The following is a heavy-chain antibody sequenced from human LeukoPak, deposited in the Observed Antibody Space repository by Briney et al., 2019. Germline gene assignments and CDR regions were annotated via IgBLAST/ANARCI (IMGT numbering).Heavy chain of an antibody. D-gene: IGHD3-9*01. CDR2: ISAYNGNT. J-gene: IGHJ3*02. CDR1: GYTFTSYG. V-gene: IGHV1-18*01. CDR3: ARDLLTIEEGTFDI. Sequence: ASVKVSCKASGYTFTSYGISWVRQAPGQGLEWMGWISAYNGNTNYAQKLQGRVTMTTDTSTSTAYMELRSLRSDDTAVYYCARDLLTIEEGTFDIWGQGTMVTVSS.